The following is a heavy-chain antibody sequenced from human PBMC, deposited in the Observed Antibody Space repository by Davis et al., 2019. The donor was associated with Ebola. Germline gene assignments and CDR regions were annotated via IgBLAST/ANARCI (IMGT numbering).Heavy chain of an antibody. CDR1: GFTFSDYY. Sequence: GGSLRLSCAASGFTFSDYYMSWIRQAPGKGLEWVSYISSSSSYTNYADSVKGRFTISRDNAKNSLYLQMNSLRAEDTAVYYCARPSLRYFDWLLGIDYFDYWGQGTLVTVSS. CDR3: ARPSLRYFDWLLGIDYFDY. V-gene: IGHV3-11*06. CDR2: ISSSSSYT. J-gene: IGHJ4*02. D-gene: IGHD3-9*01.